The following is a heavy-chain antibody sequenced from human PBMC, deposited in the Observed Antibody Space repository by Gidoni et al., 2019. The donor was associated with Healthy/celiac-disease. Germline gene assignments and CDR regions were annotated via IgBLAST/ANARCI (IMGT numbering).Heavy chain of an antibody. J-gene: IGHJ2*01. CDR2: IIPIFGTA. V-gene: IGHV1-69*01. Sequence: QVQLVRSGAEVNKPGSSVKVSCKASGGTFSSYAIRWVRQAPGQGLEWMGGIIPIFGTANYAQKFQGRVTITADESTSTAYMELSSLRSEDTAVYYCAREGGARAVPAAMDWYFDLWGRGTLVTVSS. D-gene: IGHD2-2*01. CDR1: GGTFSSYA. CDR3: AREGGARAVPAAMDWYFDL.